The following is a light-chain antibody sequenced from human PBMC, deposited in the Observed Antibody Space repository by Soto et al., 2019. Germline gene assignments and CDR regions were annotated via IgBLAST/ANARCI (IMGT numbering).Light chain of an antibody. V-gene: IGKV3-20*01. CDR1: QSVSDSS. CDR3: QLYGDSPMYT. J-gene: IGKJ2*01. CDR2: GAS. Sequence: EIVLTQSPGTLSLSPGERATLSCRASQSVSDSSLAWYHQKPGQAPRLLIYGASRRATGIPDTFSGSGSGKEFTLTISRLEPADFAVYYCQLYGDSPMYTFGQGTKLEIK.